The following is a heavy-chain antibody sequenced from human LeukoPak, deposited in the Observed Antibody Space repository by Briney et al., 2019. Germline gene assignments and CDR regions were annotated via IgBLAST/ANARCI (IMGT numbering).Heavy chain of an antibody. D-gene: IGHD2-15*01. CDR2: INHSGST. V-gene: IGHV4-34*01. CDR3: ARSKSWYSTDAFDI. Sequence: PSETLSLTCAVYGGSFSGYYWSWIRQPPGKGLEWIGEINHSGSTNYNPSLKSRVTISVDTSKNQFSLKLSSVTAADTAVYHCARSKSWYSTDAFDIWGQGTMVTVSS. J-gene: IGHJ3*02. CDR1: GGSFSGYY.